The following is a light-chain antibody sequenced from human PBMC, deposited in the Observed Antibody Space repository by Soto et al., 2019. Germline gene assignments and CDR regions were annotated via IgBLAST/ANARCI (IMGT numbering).Light chain of an antibody. CDR1: QNINNW. CDR2: KAS. Sequence: DIQMTQSPSTLPASLGDRVTITCRASQNINNWLAWYQQKPGKGPSLLIYKASNLESGVSSRFRGSGSGTEFTLTISSLQPDDIGTYYCQQNNRYPWTFGQGTKVDIK. J-gene: IGKJ1*01. CDR3: QQNNRYPWT. V-gene: IGKV1-5*03.